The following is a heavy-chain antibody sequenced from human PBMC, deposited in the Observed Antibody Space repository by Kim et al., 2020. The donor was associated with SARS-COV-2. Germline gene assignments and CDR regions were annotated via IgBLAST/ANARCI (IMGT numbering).Heavy chain of an antibody. V-gene: IGHV3-21*01. CDR3: AGALRLGELSLFDY. Sequence: GGSLRLSCAASGFTFSSYSMNWVRQAPGKGLEWVSSISSSSSYIYYADSVKGRFTISRDNAKNSLYLQMNSLRAEDTAVYYCAGALRLGELSLFDYWGQGTLVTVSS. D-gene: IGHD3-16*02. CDR1: GFTFSSYS. CDR2: ISSSSSYI. J-gene: IGHJ4*02.